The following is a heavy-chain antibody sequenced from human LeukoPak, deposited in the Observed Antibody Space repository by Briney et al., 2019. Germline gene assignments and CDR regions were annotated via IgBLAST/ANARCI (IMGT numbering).Heavy chain of an antibody. Sequence: SETLSLTCTVSGGSISSGSYYWSWIQQPAGKGLEWIGRIYTSGSTNYNPSLKSRVTISVDTSKNQFSLKLSSVTAADTAVYYCARDLSTTVTTAYYYYYMDVWGKGTTVTVSS. D-gene: IGHD4-11*01. J-gene: IGHJ6*03. V-gene: IGHV4-61*02. CDR2: IYTSGST. CDR3: ARDLSTTVTTAYYYYYMDV. CDR1: GGSISSGSYY.